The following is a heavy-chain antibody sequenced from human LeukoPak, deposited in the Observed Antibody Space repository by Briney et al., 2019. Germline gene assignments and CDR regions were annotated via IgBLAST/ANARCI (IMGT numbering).Heavy chain of an antibody. CDR3: ARHSSGSADIFDF. V-gene: IGHV4-59*08. D-gene: IGHD3-10*01. Sequence: SETLSLTCTVSGGSIFTSYWSWIRQTPGTGLEWIGYIYYTGSTNYNPSLKSRVTISVDTSKNQFSLKLSSVTAADTAQYYCARHSSGSADIFDFWGQGTLVTVSS. CDR2: IYYTGST. CDR1: GGSIFTSY. J-gene: IGHJ4*02.